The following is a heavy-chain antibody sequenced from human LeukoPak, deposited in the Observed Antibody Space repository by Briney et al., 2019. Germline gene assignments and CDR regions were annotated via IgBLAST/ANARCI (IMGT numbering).Heavy chain of an antibody. D-gene: IGHD3-22*01. CDR3: ASLTMVYDSSGYPDY. CDR2: IYYSGST. V-gene: IGHV4-30-4*01. J-gene: IGHJ4*02. Sequence: PSETLSLTCTVSGGSISSGDYYWSWIRQPPGKGLEWIGYIYYSGSTYYNPSLKSRVAISVDTSKNQFSLKLSSVTAADTAVYYCASLTMVYDSSGYPDYWGQGTLVTVSS. CDR1: GGSISSGDYY.